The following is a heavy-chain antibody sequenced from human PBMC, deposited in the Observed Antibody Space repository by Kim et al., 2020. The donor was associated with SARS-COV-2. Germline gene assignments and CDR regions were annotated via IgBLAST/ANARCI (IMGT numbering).Heavy chain of an antibody. Sequence: SETLSLTCTVSGGSVTSGGFYWSWIRQPPGGGLEYIGYIFYSGDTNYNPSLKSRVTMSMDTSKNQFSLKLNSVTAADTAIYYCAREQRGGWGSYLFEFWGQGTLVTVSS. CDR1: GGSVTSGGFY. J-gene: IGHJ4*02. CDR2: IFYSGDT. CDR3: AREQRGGWGSYLFEF. V-gene: IGHV4-61*08. D-gene: IGHD3-10*01.